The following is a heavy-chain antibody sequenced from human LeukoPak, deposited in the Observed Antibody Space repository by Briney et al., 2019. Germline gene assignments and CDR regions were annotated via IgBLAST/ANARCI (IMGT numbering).Heavy chain of an antibody. D-gene: IGHD1-26*01. CDR3: AIEPGVGATIFDY. V-gene: IGHV1-46*01. CDR1: GYTFTSYF. Sequence: ASVKVSCKASGYTFTSYFMYWVRQAPGQGLEWMGIINPSDGSTNYAQKFQGRVTITADESTSTAYMELSSLRSEDTAVYYCAIEPGVGATIFDYWGQGTLVTVSS. J-gene: IGHJ4*02. CDR2: INPSDGST.